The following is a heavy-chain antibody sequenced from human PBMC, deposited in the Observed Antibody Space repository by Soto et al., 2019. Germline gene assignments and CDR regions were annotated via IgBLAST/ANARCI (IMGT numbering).Heavy chain of an antibody. J-gene: IGHJ3*02. Sequence: QLQLQESGPGLVKPSETLSLTCTVSGGSISSSSYYWGWIRQPPGKGLEWIGSIYYSGSTYYNPSLKSRVTISVDTSKNQFSLKLSSVTAADTAVYYCASIAVAGPSAFDIWGQGTMVTVSS. CDR3: ASIAVAGPSAFDI. CDR2: IYYSGST. V-gene: IGHV4-39*01. CDR1: GGSISSSSYY. D-gene: IGHD6-19*01.